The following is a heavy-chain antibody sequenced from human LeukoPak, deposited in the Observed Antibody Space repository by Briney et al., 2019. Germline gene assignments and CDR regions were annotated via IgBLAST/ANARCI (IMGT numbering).Heavy chain of an antibody. CDR2: ISSSSSYI. CDR3: ASSNSIYNVVVTETDAFDI. D-gene: IGHD2-21*02. V-gene: IGHV3-21*01. Sequence: PGGSLRLSCAASGFTFSSYSMNWVRQAPGKGLEWVSSISSSSSYIYYADSVKGRFTISRDNAKNSLYLQMNSLRAEDTAVYYCASSNSIYNVVVTETDAFDIWGQETMVTVSS. J-gene: IGHJ3*02. CDR1: GFTFSSYS.